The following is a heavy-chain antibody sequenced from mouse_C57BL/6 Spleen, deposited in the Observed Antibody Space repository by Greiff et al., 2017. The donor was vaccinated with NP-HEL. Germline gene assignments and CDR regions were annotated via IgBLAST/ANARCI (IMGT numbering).Heavy chain of an antibody. D-gene: IGHD1-1*01. CDR2: ISSGGDYI. J-gene: IGHJ1*03. CDR3: TRDVSSYRWYFDV. CDR1: GFTFSSYA. V-gene: IGHV5-9-1*02. Sequence: EVQLLESGEGLVKPGGSLKLSCAASGFTFSSYAMSWVRQTPEKRLEWVAYISSGGDYIYYADTVKGRFTISRDNARNTLYLQMSSLKSEDTAMYYCTRDVSSYRWYFDVWGTGTTVTVSS.